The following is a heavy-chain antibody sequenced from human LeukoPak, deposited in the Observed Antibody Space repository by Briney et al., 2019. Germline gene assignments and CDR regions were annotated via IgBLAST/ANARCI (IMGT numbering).Heavy chain of an antibody. CDR1: GGSFSGYY. CDR2: INHSGST. J-gene: IGHJ4*02. V-gene: IGHV4-34*01. CDR3: AGGDLKSDSN. D-gene: IGHD2-21*01. Sequence: SETLSLTCAVYGGSFSGYYWSWIRQPPGKGLEWIGEINHSGSTNYNPSLKSRVTISVDTPKNQFSLKLSSVTAADTAVYYCAGGDLKSDSNWGQGTLVTVSS.